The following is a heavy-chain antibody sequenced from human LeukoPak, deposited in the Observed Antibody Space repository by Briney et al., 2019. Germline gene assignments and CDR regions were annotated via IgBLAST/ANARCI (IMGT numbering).Heavy chain of an antibody. Sequence: GGSLRLSCAASGFTFSSYSMNWVRQAPGKGLEWVSYISSTSSTIYYADSVKGRFIISRDNAKNSLYLQMNSLRAEDTAIYYCARDPSYCGSTSCYPLDFWGQGTLATVSS. J-gene: IGHJ4*02. D-gene: IGHD2-2*01. CDR3: ARDPSYCGSTSCYPLDF. V-gene: IGHV3-48*04. CDR1: GFTFSSYS. CDR2: ISSTSSTI.